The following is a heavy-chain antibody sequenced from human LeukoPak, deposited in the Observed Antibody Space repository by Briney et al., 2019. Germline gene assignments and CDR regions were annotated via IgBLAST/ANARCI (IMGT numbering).Heavy chain of an antibody. V-gene: IGHV4-59*01. Sequence: SETLSLTCTVSGGSISTYCWSWIRQPPGKGLEWIGYIYYSGSTNFNPSLTSRVTMSVDTSKNQFSLRLSSVTAADTAVYYCAGGRSSSWYFFLDYWGQGTLVTVSS. CDR1: GGSISTYC. D-gene: IGHD6-13*01. CDR3: AGGRSSSWYFFLDY. CDR2: IYYSGST. J-gene: IGHJ4*02.